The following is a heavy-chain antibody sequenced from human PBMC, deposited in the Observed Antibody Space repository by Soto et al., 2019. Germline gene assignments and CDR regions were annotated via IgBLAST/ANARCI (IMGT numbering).Heavy chain of an antibody. V-gene: IGHV1-24*01. CDR2: FDPEDGET. Sequence: GASVKVSCKVSGYTLTELSMHWVRQAPGKGLEWMGGFDPEDGETIYAQKFQGRVTMTEDTSTDTPYMELSSLRSEDTAVYYCATDTSTMVRGFFLDYPWGQGTLVTVSS. D-gene: IGHD3-10*01. CDR1: GYTLTELS. J-gene: IGHJ5*02. CDR3: ATDTSTMVRGFFLDYP.